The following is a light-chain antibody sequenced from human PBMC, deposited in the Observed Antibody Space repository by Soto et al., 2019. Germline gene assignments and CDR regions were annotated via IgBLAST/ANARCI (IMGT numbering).Light chain of an antibody. Sequence: QSVLTQPASVSGSPGQSITISCTGTSSDVGSYNLVSWYQHHPGKAPKLLIYEATNRPSGVSDRVSGSRSGNTASLTISGLQAEDEADYYCCSYAGSNTFVFGGGTQLTVL. J-gene: IGLJ2*01. CDR1: SSDVGSYNL. V-gene: IGLV2-23*02. CDR3: CSYAGSNTFV. CDR2: EAT.